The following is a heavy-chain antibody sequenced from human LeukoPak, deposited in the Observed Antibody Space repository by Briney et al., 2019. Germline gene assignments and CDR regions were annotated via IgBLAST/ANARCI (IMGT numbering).Heavy chain of an antibody. CDR2: TYYRSKWYN. CDR3: AREGRNGWSSIDAFDI. Sequence: SQTLSLTCAISGDSVSSNSAAWNWIRQSPSRGLEWLGRTYYRSKWYNDYAVSVKSRITINPDTSKNQFSLQLNSVTPEDTAVYYCAREGRNGWSSIDAFDIWGQGTMVTVSS. V-gene: IGHV6-1*01. CDR1: GDSVSSNSAA. J-gene: IGHJ3*02. D-gene: IGHD6-19*01.